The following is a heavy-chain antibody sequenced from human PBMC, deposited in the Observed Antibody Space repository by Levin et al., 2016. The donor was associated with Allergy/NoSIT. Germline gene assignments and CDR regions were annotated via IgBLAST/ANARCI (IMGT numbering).Heavy chain of an antibody. V-gene: IGHV4-34*01. D-gene: IGHD3-10*01. CDR2: INHSGST. CDR3: ARARWVRGVIITYGYYGMDV. Sequence: RQAPGKGLEWIGEINHSGSTNYNPSLKSRVTISVDTSKNQFSLKLSSVTAADTAVYYCARARWVRGVIITYGYYGMDVWGQGTTVTVSS. J-gene: IGHJ6*02.